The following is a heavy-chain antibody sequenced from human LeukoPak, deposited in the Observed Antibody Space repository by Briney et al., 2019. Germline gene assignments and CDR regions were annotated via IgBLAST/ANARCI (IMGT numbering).Heavy chain of an antibody. V-gene: IGHV3-30*02. D-gene: IGHD3-9*01. Sequence: GGSLRLSCAASGFTFSSYGMHWVRQAPGKGLEWVAFIRYDGSNKYYADSVKGRFTISRDNSKNTLYLQMNSLRAEDTAVYYCAKDYTIWRRYFDWFGSDAFDIWGQGTMVTVSS. J-gene: IGHJ3*02. CDR1: GFTFSSYG. CDR2: IRYDGSNK. CDR3: AKDYTIWRRYFDWFGSDAFDI.